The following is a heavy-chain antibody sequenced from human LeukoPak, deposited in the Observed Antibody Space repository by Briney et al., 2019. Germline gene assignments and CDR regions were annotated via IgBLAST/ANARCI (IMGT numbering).Heavy chain of an antibody. CDR2: IYSGGST. CDR3: ARGDSVGYCSSTSCRTDYFDY. CDR1: GFTVSSSY. J-gene: IGHJ4*02. D-gene: IGHD2-2*01. Sequence: GGSLRLSCAASGFTVSSSYMSWVRQAPGKGLEWVSVIYSGGSTYYADSVKGRFTISRDNSKNTLYLQMNSLRAGDTAVYYCARGDSVGYCSSTSCRTDYFDYWGQGTLVTVSS. V-gene: IGHV3-66*02.